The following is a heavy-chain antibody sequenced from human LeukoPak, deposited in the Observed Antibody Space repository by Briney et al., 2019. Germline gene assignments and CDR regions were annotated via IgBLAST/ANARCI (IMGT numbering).Heavy chain of an antibody. CDR2: IYYSGTT. CDR1: GDSISSGSYY. Sequence: WVTLSLTCTVSGDSISSGSYYWGWIRQPPGDGLEWIASIYYSGTTYYYPSLKSRGTISLDTSNNQFSLKLTSATAADTAVYYCVRHLGGNAFAIWGQGTMVTVST. CDR3: VRHLGGNAFAI. V-gene: IGHV4-39*01. J-gene: IGHJ3*02. D-gene: IGHD3-16*01.